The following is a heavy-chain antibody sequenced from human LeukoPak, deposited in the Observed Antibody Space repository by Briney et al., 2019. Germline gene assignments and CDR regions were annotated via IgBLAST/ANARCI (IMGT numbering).Heavy chain of an antibody. Sequence: GGSLRLSCAASGFTFSSYSMNWVRQAPGKGLEWVSSISSSSSYIYYADSVKGRFTIPRDNAKNSLYLQMNSLRAEDTAVYYCARARTDYAPFDPWGQGTLVTVSS. CDR2: ISSSSSYI. CDR3: ARARTDYAPFDP. V-gene: IGHV3-21*01. CDR1: GFTFSSYS. J-gene: IGHJ5*02. D-gene: IGHD3-16*01.